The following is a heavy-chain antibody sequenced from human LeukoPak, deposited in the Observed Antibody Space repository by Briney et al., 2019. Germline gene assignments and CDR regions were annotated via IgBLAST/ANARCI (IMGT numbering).Heavy chain of an antibody. V-gene: IGHV4-34*01. CDR3: ASSIYDKNRQYYFDY. D-gene: IGHD2/OR15-2a*01. CDR1: GGSFSGYY. CDR2: INHSGST. Sequence: SETLSLTCAVYGGSFSGYYWSWIRQPPGKGLEWIGEINHSGSTNYNPSLKSRVTISVDTSKNQFSLKLSSVTAADTAVYYCASSIYDKNRQYYFDYWGQGTLVTVSS. J-gene: IGHJ4*02.